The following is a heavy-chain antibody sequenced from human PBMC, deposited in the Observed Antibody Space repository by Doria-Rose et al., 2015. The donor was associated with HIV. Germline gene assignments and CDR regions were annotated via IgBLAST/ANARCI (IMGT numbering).Heavy chain of an antibody. D-gene: IGHD2-15*01. CDR3: TTLNRGSAPY. CDR2: IKSIRDGGTT. CDR1: GFTFNTAW. Sequence: VQLVESGGDLIKPGESLRLSCAASGFTFNTAWMNWVRQAPGKGLEWVGRIKSIRDGGTTEYAAPVKGRFSISRDDSKNTLYLQMNSLKTEDTAVYYCTTLNRGSAPYWGQGTLVTVSS. V-gene: IGHV3-15*01. J-gene: IGHJ4*02.